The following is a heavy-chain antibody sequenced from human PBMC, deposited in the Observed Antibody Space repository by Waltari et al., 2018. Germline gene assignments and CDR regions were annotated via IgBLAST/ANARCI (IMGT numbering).Heavy chain of an antibody. V-gene: IGHV3-7*01. CDR1: GFTFSSYW. J-gene: IGHJ4*02. D-gene: IGHD4-17*01. Sequence: EVQLVESGGGLVQPGGSLRLSCAASGFTFSSYWMSWVRQAPGKGLEWVANIKQDGSEKYYGDSVKGRFTISRDNAKNSLYLQMNSLRAEDTAVYYCAPSDYGDYSSPGFDYWGQGTLVTVSS. CDR3: APSDYGDYSSPGFDY. CDR2: IKQDGSEK.